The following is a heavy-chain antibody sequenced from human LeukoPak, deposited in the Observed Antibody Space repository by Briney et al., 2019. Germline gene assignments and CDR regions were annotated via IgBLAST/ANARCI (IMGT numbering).Heavy chain of an antibody. J-gene: IGHJ4*02. Sequence: KTGGSLRLSCAASGXNFDSYTMTWVRQAPGKGLEWVSSISSGSSHIYYADSMKGRFTISRDNAKNSLYLQMNSLRAEDTAVYYCARFLAVAVVPQRVDCWGQGTLVTVSS. CDR1: GXNFDSYT. V-gene: IGHV3-21*01. CDR3: ARFLAVAVVPQRVDC. D-gene: IGHD6-19*01. CDR2: ISSGSSHI.